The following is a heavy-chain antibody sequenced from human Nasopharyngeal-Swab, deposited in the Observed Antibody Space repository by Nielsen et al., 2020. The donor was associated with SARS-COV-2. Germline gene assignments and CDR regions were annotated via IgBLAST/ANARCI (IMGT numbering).Heavy chain of an antibody. Sequence: WIRQHPGKGLEWVSVIYSGGSSTYYADSVKGRFTISRDNSKNTLYLQMNSLRAEDTAVYYCAKSTTVTRWGYYYYGMDVWGQGTTVTVSS. J-gene: IGHJ6*02. CDR2: IYSGGSST. V-gene: IGHV3-23*03. CDR3: AKSTTVTRWGYYYYGMDV. D-gene: IGHD4-17*01.